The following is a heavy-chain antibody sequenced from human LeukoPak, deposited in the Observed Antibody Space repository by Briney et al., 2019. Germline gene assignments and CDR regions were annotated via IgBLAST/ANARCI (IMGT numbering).Heavy chain of an antibody. CDR2: INPNSGGT. CDR3: ARDQPYYYGSGSSSHSDY. CDR1: GYTFTGYY. Sequence: ASVKASCKASGYTFTGYYMHWVRQAPGQGLEWMGWINPNSGGTNYAQKFQGRVTMTRDTSISTAYTELSRLRSDDTAVYYCARDQPYYYGSGSSSHSDYWGQGTLVTVSS. J-gene: IGHJ4*02. V-gene: IGHV1-2*02. D-gene: IGHD3-10*01.